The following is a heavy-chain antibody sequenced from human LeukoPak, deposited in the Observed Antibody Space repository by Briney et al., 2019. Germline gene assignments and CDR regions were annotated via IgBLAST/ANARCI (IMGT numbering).Heavy chain of an antibody. Sequence: GESLKISCNGYGYSFASYWIGWVRQMPGKGLEWMGIIYPGDSDTRYSPSFQGQVTISADKSISTAYLQWDSLKASDTAMYYCARHDSVGWFDPWGQGTLATVSS. CDR3: ARHDSVGWFDP. D-gene: IGHD2-2*01. J-gene: IGHJ5*02. CDR1: GYSFASYW. CDR2: IYPGDSDT. V-gene: IGHV5-51*01.